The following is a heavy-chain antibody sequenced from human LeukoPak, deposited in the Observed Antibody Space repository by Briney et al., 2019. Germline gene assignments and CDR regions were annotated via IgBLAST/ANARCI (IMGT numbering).Heavy chain of an antibody. CDR1: GGTFSSYT. V-gene: IGHV1-18*01. Sequence: ASVKVSCKASGGTFSSYTISWVRQAPGQGLEWMGWISAYNGNTNYAQKLQGRVTMTTDTSTSTAYMELRSLRSDDTAVYYCARYDSSGYYYGYFDYWGRGTLVTVSS. CDR2: ISAYNGNT. D-gene: IGHD3-22*01. J-gene: IGHJ4*02. CDR3: ARYDSSGYYYGYFDY.